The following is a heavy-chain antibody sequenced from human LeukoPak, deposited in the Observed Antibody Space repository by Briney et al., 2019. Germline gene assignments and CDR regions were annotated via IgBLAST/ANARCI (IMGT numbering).Heavy chain of an antibody. CDR3: AGGYSGSYYWPPYFDY. J-gene: IGHJ4*02. CDR1: GGSISSGSYY. Sequence: SETLSLTCIVSGGSISSGSYYWSWIRQPAGKGLEWIGRIYSSGTTNYNPSLKSRVTISVDTSKNQFSLKLSSVTAADTAVYYCAGGYSGSYYWPPYFDYWGQGTLVTVSS. D-gene: IGHD1-26*01. V-gene: IGHV4-61*02. CDR2: IYSSGTT.